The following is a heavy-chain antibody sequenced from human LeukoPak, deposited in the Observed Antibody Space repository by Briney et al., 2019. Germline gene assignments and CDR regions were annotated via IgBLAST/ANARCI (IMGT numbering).Heavy chain of an antibody. Sequence: SETLSLTCSLSGDSITTNSYWWGWSRQSPGKGLEWIESIYSSGNIYYNPSLKTRATISPDTSKNQYSLRLTSVTAADTAIYYCARRGIWDLQIGNWFDPWGQGILVIVSS. CDR1: GDSITTNSYW. V-gene: IGHV4-39*01. J-gene: IGHJ5*02. CDR3: ARRGIWDLQIGNWFDP. CDR2: IYSSGNI. D-gene: IGHD3-16*01.